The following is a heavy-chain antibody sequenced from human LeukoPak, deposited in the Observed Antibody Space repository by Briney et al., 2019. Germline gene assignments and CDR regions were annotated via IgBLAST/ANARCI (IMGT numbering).Heavy chain of an antibody. J-gene: IGHJ4*02. D-gene: IGHD2-2*01. CDR2: INPNSGGT. Sequence: GASVKVSCKASGYTFTGYYMHWVRQAPGQGLEWMGWINPNSGGTSYAQKFQGRVTMTRDTSISTAYMELSRLRSDDTAVYYCAREKPPCSSTSCYAGERWTAPPDYWGQGTLVTVSS. V-gene: IGHV1-2*02. CDR3: AREKPPCSSTSCYAGERWTAPPDY. CDR1: GYTFTGYY.